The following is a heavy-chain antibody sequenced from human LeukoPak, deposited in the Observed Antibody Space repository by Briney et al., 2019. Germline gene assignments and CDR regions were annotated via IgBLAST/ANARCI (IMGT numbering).Heavy chain of an antibody. CDR1: GGSFSGYY. CDR3: ARDGGYYDSSGYYYYYGMDV. V-gene: IGHV4-34*01. CDR2: INHSGST. J-gene: IGHJ6*02. Sequence: SETLSLTCAVYGGSFSGYYWSWIRQSPGKGLEWIGEINHSGSTHYNLSLKSRVTISVDSSKNQFSLKLSSVTAADTAVYYCARDGGYYDSSGYYYYYGMDVWGQGTTVIVS. D-gene: IGHD3-22*01.